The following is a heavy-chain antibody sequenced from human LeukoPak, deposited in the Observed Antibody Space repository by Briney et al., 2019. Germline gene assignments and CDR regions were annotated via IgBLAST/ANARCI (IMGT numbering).Heavy chain of an antibody. CDR1: GFTFSSYG. J-gene: IGHJ4*02. V-gene: IGHV3-23*01. CDR3: ARHLSGITGYTYGRGIDY. CDR2: ISGSGRGT. Sequence: GGSLRLSCAASGFTFSSYGMSWVRQAPGKGLEWVSTISGSGRGTYYADSVKGRFTISRDNSKNTLYLQMNSLRAEDTAVYYCARHLSGITGYTYGRGIDYWGQGTLVTVSS. D-gene: IGHD5-18*01.